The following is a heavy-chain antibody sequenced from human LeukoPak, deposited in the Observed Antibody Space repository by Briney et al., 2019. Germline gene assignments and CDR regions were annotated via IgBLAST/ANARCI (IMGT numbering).Heavy chain of an antibody. CDR2: IKIDGSVK. J-gene: IGHJ4*02. CDR3: ARIGYSSSSLDY. D-gene: IGHD6-13*01. Sequence: GVSLRLSCAASGFTFSKYWMTWVRQAPGKGLEWVANIKIDGSVKYYADSVKGRFTISRDNAKNSVYLQMNSLRVKDTAVYYCARIGYSSSSLDYWGQGTLVTVSS. CDR1: GFTFSKYW. V-gene: IGHV3-7*01.